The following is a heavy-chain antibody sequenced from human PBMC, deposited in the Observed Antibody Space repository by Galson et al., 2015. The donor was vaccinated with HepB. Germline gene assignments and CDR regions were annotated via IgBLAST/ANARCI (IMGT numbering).Heavy chain of an antibody. J-gene: IGHJ3*02. Sequence: SLRLSCAASGLTFSSYAMHWVRQAPGKGLEWVAVISYDGSNKYYADSVKGRFTISRDNSKNTLYLQMNSLRAEDTAVYYCARARTGRRLVYCSSTSCYFQGNAVDIWGQGTMVTVSS. D-gene: IGHD2-2*01. V-gene: IGHV3-30-3*01. CDR3: ARARTGRRLVYCSSTSCYFQGNAVDI. CDR2: ISYDGSNK. CDR1: GLTFSSYA.